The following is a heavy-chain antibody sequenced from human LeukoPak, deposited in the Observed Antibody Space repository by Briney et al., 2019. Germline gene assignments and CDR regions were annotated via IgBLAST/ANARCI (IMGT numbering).Heavy chain of an antibody. CDR1: GFTFSSYS. CDR2: ISSSSTI. Sequence: GGSLRLSCAASGFTFSSYSMNWVRQAPGKGLEWVSYISSSSTIYYADSVEGRFTISRDNAKNSLYLQMNSLRAEDTAVYYCARAVFGSSGYDSNFDYWGQGTLVTVSP. D-gene: IGHD3-22*01. J-gene: IGHJ4*02. CDR3: ARAVFGSSGYDSNFDY. V-gene: IGHV3-48*04.